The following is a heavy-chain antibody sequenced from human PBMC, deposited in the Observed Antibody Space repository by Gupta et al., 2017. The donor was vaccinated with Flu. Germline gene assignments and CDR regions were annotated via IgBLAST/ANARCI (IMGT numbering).Heavy chain of an antibody. CDR1: GGSLRDFY. CDR3: ARQTWNDHY. D-gene: IGHD1-1*01. CDR2: ISYSGST. Sequence: QVQLQQWGAGLLKPSETLSLTCAVYGGSLRDFYWSWIRQSPGKGLEWIGEISYSGSTKYNPSLGGRVTISIDRSKNQFYLRMTSVTAADTAFYDGARQTWNDHYWGQGTLVRVS. V-gene: IGHV4-34*01. J-gene: IGHJ4*02.